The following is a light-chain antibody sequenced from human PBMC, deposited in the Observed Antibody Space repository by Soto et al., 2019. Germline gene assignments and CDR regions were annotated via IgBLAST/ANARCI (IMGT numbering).Light chain of an antibody. V-gene: IGKV1-5*01. J-gene: IGKJ1*01. CDR1: QSISSW. CDR3: QQYNSYWWT. CDR2: DAS. Sequence: DIQMTQSPSTLSASVRDRVTITCRASQSISSWLAWYQQKPGKAPKLLIYDASSLESGVPSRFSGSGSGTEFTLTISSLQPDDFATYYCQQYNSYWWTFGQGTKVDIK.